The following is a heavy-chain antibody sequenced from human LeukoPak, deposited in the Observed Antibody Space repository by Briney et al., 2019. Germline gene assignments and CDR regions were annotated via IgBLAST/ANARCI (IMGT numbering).Heavy chain of an antibody. Sequence: SETLSLTCTVSGGSISGGDYYWSWIGQTPGKGLEWIGYIYYSGIPYYNPSLKSRVTISVDTSRNQFSLNLSSVTAADTAVYYCARVVATTGIDYWGQGTLVTVSS. CDR2: IYYSGIP. J-gene: IGHJ4*02. V-gene: IGHV4-30-4*02. CDR3: ARVVATTGIDY. CDR1: GGSISGGDYY. D-gene: IGHD5-12*01.